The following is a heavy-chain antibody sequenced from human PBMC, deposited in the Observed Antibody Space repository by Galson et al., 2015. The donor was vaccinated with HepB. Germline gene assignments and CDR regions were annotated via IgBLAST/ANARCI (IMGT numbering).Heavy chain of an antibody. D-gene: IGHD3-10*01. CDR3: AKDRGGLLWFGELLVPDAFDI. CDR1: GLTFSSYA. J-gene: IGHJ3*02. CDR2: ISGSGGST. Sequence: SLRLSCAASGLTFSSYAMSWVRQAPGKGLEWVSAISGSGGSTYYADSVKGRFTISRDNSKNTLYLQMNSLRAEDTAVYYCAKDRGGLLWFGELLVPDAFDIWGQGTMVTVS. V-gene: IGHV3-23*01.